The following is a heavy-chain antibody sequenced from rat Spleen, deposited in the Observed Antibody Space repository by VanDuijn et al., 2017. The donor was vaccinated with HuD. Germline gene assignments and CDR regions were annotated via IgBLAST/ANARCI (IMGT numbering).Heavy chain of an antibody. V-gene: IGHV2S12*01. J-gene: IGHJ3*01. CDR1: GFSLSSNG. Sequence: QVQLKESGPGLVQPSQTLSLTCTVSGFSLSSNGVSWVRQPPGKGLEWIAAISSGGSTYYNSVLKSRLSISRDTSKSQVFLKMNNLQTEDTAMYFCASSYNNYVPWGQGTLVTVSS. CDR3: ASSYNNYVP. D-gene: IGHD1-10*01. CDR2: ISSGGST.